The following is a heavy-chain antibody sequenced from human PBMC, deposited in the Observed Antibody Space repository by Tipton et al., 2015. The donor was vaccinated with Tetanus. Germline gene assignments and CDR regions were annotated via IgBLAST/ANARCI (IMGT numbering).Heavy chain of an antibody. J-gene: IGHJ4*02. Sequence: TLSLTCTVSDDSISSGGPYWSWIRQFPGKGLEWMGYIHHTGSTYYNPSLKTRITLSVDTSKNQFSLKLTSVTAGDTAVYFCVKFEYRTSFASWGQGALVTVSS. CDR3: VKFEYRTSFAS. CDR2: IHHTGST. CDR1: DDSISSGGPY. V-gene: IGHV4-31*03. D-gene: IGHD6-6*01.